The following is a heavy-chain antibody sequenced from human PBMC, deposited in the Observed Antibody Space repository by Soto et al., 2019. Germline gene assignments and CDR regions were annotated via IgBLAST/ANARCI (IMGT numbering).Heavy chain of an antibody. V-gene: IGHV3-74*01. CDR3: ATDRGRLINSEMIINANPMGV. J-gene: IGHJ6*03. CDR1: GFTFSNYW. D-gene: IGHD2-15*01. Sequence: EVQLVESGGALVQPGGSLRLSWAASGFTFSNYWMYWVRQAPGKGLFWVSRLVSEGGNTLYADSVKGRCTTSRENARNTLYLQMDSLRGEDTAVYYCATDRGRLINSEMIINANPMGVWGKGTTVTVSS. CDR2: LVSEGGNT.